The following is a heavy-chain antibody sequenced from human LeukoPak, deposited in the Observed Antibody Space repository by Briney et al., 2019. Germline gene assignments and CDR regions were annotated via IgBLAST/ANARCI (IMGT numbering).Heavy chain of an antibody. CDR1: GGSFSGYY. D-gene: IGHD2-2*01. Sequence: SETLSLTCAVYGGSFSGYYWSWIRQPPGKGLEWIVEINHSGSTNYNPSLKSRVTISVDTSKNQFSLKLSSVTAADTAVYYCASYCSSTSCYDMDVWGKGTTVTVSS. J-gene: IGHJ6*03. V-gene: IGHV4-34*01. CDR3: ASYCSSTSCYDMDV. CDR2: INHSGST.